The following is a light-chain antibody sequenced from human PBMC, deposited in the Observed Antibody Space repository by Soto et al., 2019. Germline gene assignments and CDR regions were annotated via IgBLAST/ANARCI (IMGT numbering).Light chain of an antibody. CDR3: QQYGSSPPVT. Sequence: EIVLTQSPGTLSLPPGERATLSCRASQSVSRSYLAWYQQKPGQAPRLLIYGASTRATGIPDRFSGSGSGTDFTLTISRLESEDFAVYYCQQYGSSPPVTFGRGTK. V-gene: IGKV3-20*01. CDR2: GAS. J-gene: IGKJ1*01. CDR1: QSVSRSY.